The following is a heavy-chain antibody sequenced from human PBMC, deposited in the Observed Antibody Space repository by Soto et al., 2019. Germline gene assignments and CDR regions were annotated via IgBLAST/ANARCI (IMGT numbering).Heavy chain of an antibody. CDR1: GFTFSSYG. Sequence: QVQVVESVGGVVQPGRSLRLSCAASGFTFSSYGMHWVRQAPGKGLEWVSVMSFDGSNKYYADSVQGRFTITRDNSRDTLYLHMNRLRPEDTAVYFCAKDSFGMTTLHYYGMDVWGQGTTVTVSS. V-gene: IGHV3-30*18. CDR2: MSFDGSNK. J-gene: IGHJ6*02. CDR3: AKDSFGMTTLHYYGMDV. D-gene: IGHD4-4*01.